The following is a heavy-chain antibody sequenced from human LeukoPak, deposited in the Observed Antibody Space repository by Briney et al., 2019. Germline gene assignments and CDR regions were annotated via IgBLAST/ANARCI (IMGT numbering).Heavy chain of an antibody. D-gene: IGHD1-26*01. CDR3: ARGEDYFDY. CDR2: IYYTGST. J-gene: IGHJ4*02. CDR1: GGSISGYY. Sequence: SETLSLTCTVSGGSISGYYWSWIRQPPGKGLEWIGYIYYTGSTNYNPSLKSRVTISVDTSKNQFSLKLISVTAADTAVYYCARGEDYFDYWGQGTLVTVSS. V-gene: IGHV4-59*01.